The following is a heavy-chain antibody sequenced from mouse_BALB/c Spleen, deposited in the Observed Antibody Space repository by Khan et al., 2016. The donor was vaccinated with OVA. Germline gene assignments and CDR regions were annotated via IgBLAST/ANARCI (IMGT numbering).Heavy chain of an antibody. CDR1: GFSLSRYN. CDR2: IWGGGGT. Sequence: VQLQESGPGLVAPSQSLSITCTVSGFSLSRYNIHWVRQPPGKGLEWLGMIWGGGGTDYNSTLKSRLSISKDNSKSQVFLKMNSLQTDDTAMYYCAIAYYRYDGYYAMDYWGQGTSGTVSS. D-gene: IGHD2-14*01. J-gene: IGHJ4*01. CDR3: AIAYYRYDGYYAMDY. V-gene: IGHV2-6-4*01.